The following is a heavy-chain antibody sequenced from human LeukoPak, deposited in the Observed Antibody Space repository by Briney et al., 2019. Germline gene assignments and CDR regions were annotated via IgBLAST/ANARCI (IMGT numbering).Heavy chain of an antibody. CDR2: ISSSGSTI. J-gene: IGHJ4*02. CDR1: GFTFSDYY. Sequence: PGGSLRLSCAASGFTFSDYYMSWIRQAPGKGLEWVSYISSSGSTIYYADSVKGRFTISRDNAKNSLYLQMNSLRAEDTAVYYCARVPYSGYDPDDYWGQGTLVTVSS. CDR3: ARVPYSGYDPDDY. V-gene: IGHV3-11*04. D-gene: IGHD5-12*01.